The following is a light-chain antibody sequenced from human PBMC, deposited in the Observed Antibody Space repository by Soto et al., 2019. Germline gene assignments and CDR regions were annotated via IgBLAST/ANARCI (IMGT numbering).Light chain of an antibody. V-gene: IGKV3-11*01. Sequence: EIVLTQSPATLSLSPGERSTLSCRASQSVSSYLAWYKQKPGQAPRLLIYDASNRATGIPARFSGSGSGTDFTLAISSIEPEDFAVYYCQQYGSSGTCGQGTKV. CDR3: QQYGSSGT. J-gene: IGKJ1*01. CDR1: QSVSSY. CDR2: DAS.